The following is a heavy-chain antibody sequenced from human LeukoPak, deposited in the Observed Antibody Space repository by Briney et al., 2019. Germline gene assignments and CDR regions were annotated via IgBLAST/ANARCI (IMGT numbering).Heavy chain of an antibody. Sequence: GGSLRLSCEVSGFTVRNARMNWVRQAPGGGLEWIGRIESQSDGGTTDYAAPVKGRFTISRDDSKNTVILDMNSLKSEDTAVYYCATVPGVHVFGEVIDYWGQGTLVAISS. D-gene: IGHD3-3*01. CDR3: ATVPGVHVFGEVIDY. J-gene: IGHJ4*02. CDR2: IESQSDGGTT. V-gene: IGHV3-15*04. CDR1: GFTVRNAR.